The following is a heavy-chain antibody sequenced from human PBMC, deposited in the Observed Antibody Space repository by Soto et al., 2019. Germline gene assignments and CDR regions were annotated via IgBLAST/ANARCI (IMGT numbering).Heavy chain of an antibody. D-gene: IGHD3-16*01. J-gene: IGHJ4*02. V-gene: IGHV1-18*04. CDR1: GYTFTDYG. CDR3: ARGGWHTFFDY. CDR2: LSAYNGNT. Sequence: QVHLVQSGAEVKKPGASVKVSCKSSGYTFTDYGFSWVRQAPGQGLEWLGWLSAYNGNTNYGQKLQGRVTMTADTSTSTVYMEQRSLRSDDTAEYDCARGGWHTFFDYWGEGTLVTVSS.